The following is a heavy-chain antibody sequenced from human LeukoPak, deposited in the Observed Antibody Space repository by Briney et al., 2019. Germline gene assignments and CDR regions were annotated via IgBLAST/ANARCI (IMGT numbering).Heavy chain of an antibody. J-gene: IGHJ4*02. CDR1: GFTFSSFW. CDR3: ARVRTGVSNHFDY. CDR2: INQDGSGK. Sequence: GGSLRLSCAASGFTFSSFWMSWVRQAPGKGLEWVANINQDGSGKYYVDSVGGRFTISRDNAKNSLYLQMNSLRAEDTAVYYCARVRTGVSNHFDYWGQGTLVTVSS. V-gene: IGHV3-7*04. D-gene: IGHD1/OR15-1a*01.